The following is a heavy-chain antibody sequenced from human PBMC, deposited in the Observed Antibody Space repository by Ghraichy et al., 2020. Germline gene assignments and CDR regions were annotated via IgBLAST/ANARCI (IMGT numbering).Heavy chain of an antibody. Sequence: GGSLRLSCAASGFTFSGSTIHWVRQASGKGLEWVGRMRNEDKSYATGYAASVKGRFGISRDDSKNTAYLQMNSLETGDTAVYYCVRDSGGYPDWFFDLWGRGTLVTVSS. CDR2: MRNEDKSYAT. D-gene: IGHD3-22*01. CDR1: GFTFSGST. J-gene: IGHJ2*01. V-gene: IGHV3-73*01. CDR3: VRDSGGYPDWFFDL.